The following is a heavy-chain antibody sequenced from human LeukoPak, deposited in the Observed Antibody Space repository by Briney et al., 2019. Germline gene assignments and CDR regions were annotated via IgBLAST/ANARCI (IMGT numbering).Heavy chain of an antibody. D-gene: IGHD1-1*01. CDR3: ISGGGTADY. J-gene: IGHJ4*02. CDR1: GFTFSSHS. CDR2: ISYDESDK. V-gene: IGHV3-30*03. Sequence: GGSLGLSCEASGFTFSSHSINWVRQAPGKGLEWVAVISYDESDKYYADSVKGRFTISRDDSKNTVYLEMNSLETEDTAVYYCISGGGTADYWGQGTLVSVSS.